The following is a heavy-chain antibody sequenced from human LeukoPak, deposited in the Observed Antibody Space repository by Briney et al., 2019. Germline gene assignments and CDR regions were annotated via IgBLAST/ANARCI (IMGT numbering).Heavy chain of an antibody. D-gene: IGHD3-10*01. V-gene: IGHV3-21*01. CDR2: INSSTSYK. J-gene: IGHJ4*02. CDR1: GFTFSRYN. CDR3: GRDAGGEYYFHY. Sequence: KPSGSLSLSCAASGFTFSRYNLNWVRQAPGKGLEWISFINSSTSYKYYADPVNGRFTISRTTTKNFLYLQINILRAEDTDLYYCGRDAGGEYYFHYGGQGTLVIVSS.